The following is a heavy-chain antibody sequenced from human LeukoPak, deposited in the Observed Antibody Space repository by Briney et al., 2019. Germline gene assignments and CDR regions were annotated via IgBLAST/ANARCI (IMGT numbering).Heavy chain of an antibody. V-gene: IGHV3-23*01. CDR2: ISGSGGST. D-gene: IGHD5-18*01. CDR1: GFTFSNNA. Sequence: GGSLRLSCAASGFTFSNNAMSWVRQALGKGLEWVSAISGSGGSTYYADSVKGRFTISRDNSKNTLYLQMNSLRAEGTAVYYCAKKIRNSYVGWDAFDIWGQGTMVTVSS. CDR3: AKKIRNSYVGWDAFDI. J-gene: IGHJ3*02.